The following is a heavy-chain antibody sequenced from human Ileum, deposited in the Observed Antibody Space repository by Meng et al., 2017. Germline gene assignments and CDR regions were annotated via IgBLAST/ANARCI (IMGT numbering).Heavy chain of an antibody. J-gene: IGHJ4*02. CDR2: INPGKGNT. CDR1: GDNFISAT. CDR3: ARTQWLVLFHFDS. Sequence: ALVKVCCKASGDNFISATIHWVRQAPGQRLEWIGWINPGKGNTKYSQNFQGRVIMTRDTSASTAYMELDSLTSEDTAVYYCARTQWLVLFHFDSWGQGTRVTVSS. D-gene: IGHD6-19*01. V-gene: IGHV1-3*01.